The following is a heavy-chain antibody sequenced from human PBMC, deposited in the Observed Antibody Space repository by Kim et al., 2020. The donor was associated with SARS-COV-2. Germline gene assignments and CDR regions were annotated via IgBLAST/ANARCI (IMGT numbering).Heavy chain of an antibody. CDR2: ISYSSTT. CDR3: TREQYGDARTYYDP. Sequence: SETLSLTCAVSGGSTSSSYWWSWVRQPPGKLLWCVRSISYSSTTSYNPSLKSRVIISEDKSKNQFSLKLTSVTAADTAVYYCTREQYGDARTYYDPWGQGTLLTLS. V-gene: IGHV4-4*02. CDR1: GGSTSSSYW. J-gene: IGHJ5*02. D-gene: IGHD7-27*01.